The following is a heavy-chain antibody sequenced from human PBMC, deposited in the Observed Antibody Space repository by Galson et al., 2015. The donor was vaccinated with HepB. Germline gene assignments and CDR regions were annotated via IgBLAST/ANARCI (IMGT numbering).Heavy chain of an antibody. D-gene: IGHD3-16*01. Sequence: SVKVSCKASGYTFSTYGISWVRQAPGQGLEWMGWISGYNGNTKYAQKLQGRVTMSTDTPTSTAYMELRSLRSDDTAVYYCARGVRSGGAYFDCWGQGTLVTVSS. V-gene: IGHV1-18*01. CDR2: ISGYNGNT. J-gene: IGHJ4*02. CDR1: GYTFSTYG. CDR3: ARGVRSGGAYFDC.